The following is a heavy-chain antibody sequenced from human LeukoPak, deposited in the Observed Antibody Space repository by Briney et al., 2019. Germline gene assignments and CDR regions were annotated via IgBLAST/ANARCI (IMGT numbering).Heavy chain of an antibody. CDR1: GFTFSSYS. D-gene: IGHD3-22*01. V-gene: IGHV3-21*01. Sequence: GGSLRLSSAASGFTFSSYSMNWVRQAPGKGLEWVSSISSSSYIYYADSVKGRFTISRDNAKNSLYLQMNSLRAEDTAVYYCARGKGYDSSGYYYWGQGTLVTVSS. J-gene: IGHJ4*02. CDR3: ARGKGYDSSGYYY. CDR2: ISSSSYI.